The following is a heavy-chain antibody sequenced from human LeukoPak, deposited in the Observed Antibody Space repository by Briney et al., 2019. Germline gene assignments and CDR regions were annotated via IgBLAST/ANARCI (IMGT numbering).Heavy chain of an antibody. J-gene: IGHJ4*02. CDR3: ASGTYYYFDF. Sequence: SETLPLTCTVSDGSISSYYWSWIRQPPGKGLEWIGYVYYSGSTNYNPSLKNRVTISVDTSKNQFSLKLRSVTAADTAVYYCASGTYYYFDFWGQGTLVTVSS. CDR1: DGSISSYY. V-gene: IGHV4-59*08. CDR2: VYYSGST. D-gene: IGHD1-26*01.